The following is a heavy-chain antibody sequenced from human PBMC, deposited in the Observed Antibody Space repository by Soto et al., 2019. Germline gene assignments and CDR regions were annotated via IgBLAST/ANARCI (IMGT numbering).Heavy chain of an antibody. Sequence: GGSLRLSCAASGFTFSGSAMHWVRQASGKGLEWVGRIRSKANSYATAYAASVKGRFTISRDDSKNTAYLQMNSLKTEDTAVYYCTRNERFGKYYDSSGYYLDWFDPWGQGT. CDR2: IRSKANSYAT. D-gene: IGHD3-22*01. V-gene: IGHV3-73*01. CDR1: GFTFSGSA. CDR3: TRNERFGKYYDSSGYYLDWFDP. J-gene: IGHJ5*02.